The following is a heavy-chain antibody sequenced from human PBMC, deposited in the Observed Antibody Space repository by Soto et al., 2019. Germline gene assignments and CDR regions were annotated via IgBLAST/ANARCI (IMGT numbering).Heavy chain of an antibody. Sequence: GGSLRLSCTASGFTFSNAWMNWVRQAPGEGLEWVAVISYDGSNKYYADSVKGRFTISRDNSKNTLYLQMNSLRAEDTAVYYCARDQGYYDSNYYYGMDVWGQGTTVTVSS. CDR2: ISYDGSNK. CDR1: GFTFSNAW. CDR3: ARDQGYYDSNYYYGMDV. D-gene: IGHD3-22*01. J-gene: IGHJ6*02. V-gene: IGHV3-30-3*01.